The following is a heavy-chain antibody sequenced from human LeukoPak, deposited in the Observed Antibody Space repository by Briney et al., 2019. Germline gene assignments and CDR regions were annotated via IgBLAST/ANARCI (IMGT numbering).Heavy chain of an antibody. CDR2: IYYSGST. D-gene: IGHD3-22*01. Sequence: SETLSLNCTVSGDSIKNDSYYWGWIRQPPGKGLEWIGTIYYSGSTYYNPSLKSRVTISVDTSKNQFSVKLSSVTAADTALYYCARHKEDFHDSSGPNFWYFDLWGRGTLVTVSS. CDR1: GDSIKNDSYY. V-gene: IGHV4-39*01. CDR3: ARHKEDFHDSSGPNFWYFDL. J-gene: IGHJ2*01.